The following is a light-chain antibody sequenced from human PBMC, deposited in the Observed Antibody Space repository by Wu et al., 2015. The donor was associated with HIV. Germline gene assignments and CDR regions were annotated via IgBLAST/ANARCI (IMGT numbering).Light chain of an antibody. CDR2: AAS. Sequence: DIQMTQSPSATSASVGDRVTITCRASQDIASYLAWFQLKPGKVPKRLIYAASSLQSGVPSRFSGGGSGTEITLTISSLQPEDFATYYCLQYDSYPRTFGQGTKVEIK. V-gene: IGKV1-17*03. J-gene: IGKJ1*01. CDR1: QDIASY. CDR3: LQYDSYPRT.